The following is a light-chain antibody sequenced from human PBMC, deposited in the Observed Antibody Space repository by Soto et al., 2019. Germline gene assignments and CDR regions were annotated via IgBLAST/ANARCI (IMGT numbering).Light chain of an antibody. J-gene: IGKJ1*01. Sequence: DIVMTQSPDSLAVSLGERATINCKSSQSVLYSSNNKNYLAWYQHKPGKAPKLLIYDASTLESGVPTRFHGSGSGTEFTLPISRLHPDDFATYYCQQYNILSTFGQGTKGDIK. CDR1: QSVLYSSNNKNY. CDR3: QQYNILST. V-gene: IGKV4-1*01. CDR2: DAS.